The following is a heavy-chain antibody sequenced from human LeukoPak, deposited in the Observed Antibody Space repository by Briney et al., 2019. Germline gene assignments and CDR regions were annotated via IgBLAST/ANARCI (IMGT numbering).Heavy chain of an antibody. Sequence: PSEILSLTGTVPDGSISSSYWSWIRQPPGKGRRWSGYFYFSGITNYNPSLKSRVSMSVDTSKTPFSLKLSSVTAADRAVYYCARPRASGGGECVSGYFDLWGRGTLVTVSS. V-gene: IGHV4-59*01. D-gene: IGHD2-21*01. J-gene: IGHJ2*01. CDR1: DGSISSSY. CDR2: FYFSGIT. CDR3: ARPRASGGGECVSGYFDL.